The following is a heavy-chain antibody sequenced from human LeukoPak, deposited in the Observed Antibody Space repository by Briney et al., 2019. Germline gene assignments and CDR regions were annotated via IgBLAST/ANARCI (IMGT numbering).Heavy chain of an antibody. CDR2: FIPILGTA. D-gene: IGHD2-15*01. CDR3: ARGFKGTKPRVVVAATPRYYFDY. Sequence: ASVKVSCKASGATFSDYALNWVRQAPGQGLEWMGVFIPILGTANSTQKFQGRVTITRNTSISTAYMELSSLRSEDTAVYYCARGFKGTKPRVVVAATPRYYFDYWGQGTLVTVSS. J-gene: IGHJ4*02. V-gene: IGHV1-69*10. CDR1: GATFSDYA.